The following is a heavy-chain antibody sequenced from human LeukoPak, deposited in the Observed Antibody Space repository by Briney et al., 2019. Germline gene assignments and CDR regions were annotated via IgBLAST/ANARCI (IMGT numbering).Heavy chain of an antibody. CDR3: ASEAVGLDY. Sequence: PSETLSLTCTVSGGSVSSSSYYWGWIRQPPGKGLEWIGSIYYSGSTYYNPSLKSRVTISVDTSKNQFSLKLSSVTAADTAVYYCASEAVGLDYWGQGPLVTVSS. V-gene: IGHV4-39*01. J-gene: IGHJ4*02. CDR1: GGSVSSSSYY. D-gene: IGHD4-23*01. CDR2: IYYSGST.